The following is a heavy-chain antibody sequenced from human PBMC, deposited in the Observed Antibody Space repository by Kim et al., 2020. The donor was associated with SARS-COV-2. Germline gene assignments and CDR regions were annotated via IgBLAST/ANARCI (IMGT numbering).Heavy chain of an antibody. CDR3: ARGTGNYGDWDY. D-gene: IGHD1-7*01. Sequence: GGSLRLSCAGSGLTLSSSWMHWVRQAPGKGLVLVSRISSDGSNTNYADSVKGRFTVSRDNAKNTLYLQMNSLRADDTAVYYCARGTGNYGDWDYWGQGTLVTVSS. CDR2: ISSDGSNT. CDR1: GLTLSSSW. J-gene: IGHJ4*02. V-gene: IGHV3-74*01.